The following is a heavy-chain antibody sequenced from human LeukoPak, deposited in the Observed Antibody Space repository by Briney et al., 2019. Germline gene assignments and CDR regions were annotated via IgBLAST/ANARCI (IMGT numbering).Heavy chain of an antibody. CDR1: GYSFTGYF. Sequence: GASVKVSCKASGYSFTGYFIHWVRHAPGQGLEWMRWINPNSGDTIYAQRFQGRVTMTRDTSISTAYLELSRLRSDDTALYYCARDPGEGGNAFDLWGQGTMVTISS. J-gene: IGHJ3*01. CDR3: ARDPGEGGNAFDL. CDR2: INPNSGDT. V-gene: IGHV1-2*02. D-gene: IGHD3-16*01.